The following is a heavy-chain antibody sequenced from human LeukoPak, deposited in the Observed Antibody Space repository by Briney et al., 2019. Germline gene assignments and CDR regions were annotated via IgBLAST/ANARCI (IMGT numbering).Heavy chain of an antibody. J-gene: IGHJ4*02. D-gene: IGHD2-2*01. CDR2: INPNSGGT. CDR3: ATPREDIVVVPAANVMMDFDY. CDR1: GYTFTGYY. Sequence: ASVKVSCKASGYTFTGYYMHWVRQAPGQGLEWMGWINPNSGGTNYAQKFQGRVTMTRDTSISTAYMELSRLRSDDTAVYYCATPREDIVVVPAANVMMDFDYWGQGTLVTASS. V-gene: IGHV1-2*02.